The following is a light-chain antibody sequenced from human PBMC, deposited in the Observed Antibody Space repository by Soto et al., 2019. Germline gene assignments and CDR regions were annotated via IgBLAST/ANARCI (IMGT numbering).Light chain of an antibody. CDR2: YDD. CDR3: AVWDDSLNGPV. V-gene: IGLV1-36*01. J-gene: IGLJ2*01. CDR1: RSNIGDNA. Sequence: QSVLTQPPSVSEAPGQRVTISCSGSRSNIGDNAVNWYQQLPGKAPKLLIYYDDLLPSGVSDRFSGSKSGTSASLAISGLQSEDEDDYYCAVWDDSLNGPVFGGGTNLTVL.